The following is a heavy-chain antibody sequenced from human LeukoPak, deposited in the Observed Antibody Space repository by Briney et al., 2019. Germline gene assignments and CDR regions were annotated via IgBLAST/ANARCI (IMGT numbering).Heavy chain of an antibody. CDR3: ARGDWIGYCSGGSCSRLFDY. J-gene: IGHJ4*02. Sequence: ASVKVSCKASGYTFTGYYMHWVRQAPGQGLEWMGWINPNSGGTNYAQKFQGWVTMTRDTSISTAYMELSRLRSDDTAVYYYARGDWIGYCSGGSCSRLFDYWGQGTLVTVSS. D-gene: IGHD2-15*01. CDR1: GYTFTGYY. CDR2: INPNSGGT. V-gene: IGHV1-2*04.